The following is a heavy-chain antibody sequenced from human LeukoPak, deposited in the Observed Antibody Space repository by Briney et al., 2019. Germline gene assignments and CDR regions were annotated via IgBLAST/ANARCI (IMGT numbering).Heavy chain of an antibody. J-gene: IGHJ4*02. CDR1: GFSFSSYG. CDR2: MWYDGSNK. CDR3: AREDTALVIAY. V-gene: IGHV3-33*01. D-gene: IGHD5-18*01. Sequence: GGSLRLSCAASGFSFSSYGMHWVRQAPGKGLEWVAIMWYDGSNKYYTDSVKGRFTISRDNSKNTLYLQMNSLRVEDTAVYYCAREDTALVIAYWGQGTLVTVSS.